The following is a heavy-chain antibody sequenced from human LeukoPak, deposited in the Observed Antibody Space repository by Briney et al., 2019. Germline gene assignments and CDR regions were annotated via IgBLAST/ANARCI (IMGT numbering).Heavy chain of an antibody. CDR3: ARDPGVTPPSYFDY. CDR1: GYSISSGYY. Sequence: PSETLYLTCTVSGYSISSGYYWGWIRQPPGKGLEWIGSIYHSGSTYYNPSLKSRVTISVDTSKNQFSLKLSSVTAADTAVYYCARDPGVTPPSYFDYWGQGTLVTVSS. V-gene: IGHV4-38-2*02. D-gene: IGHD4-23*01. CDR2: IYHSGST. J-gene: IGHJ4*02.